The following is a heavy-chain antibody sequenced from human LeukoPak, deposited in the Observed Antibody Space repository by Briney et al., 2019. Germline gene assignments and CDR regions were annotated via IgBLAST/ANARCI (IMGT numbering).Heavy chain of an antibody. J-gene: IGHJ5*02. D-gene: IGHD3-3*01. CDR1: GYTFTSYD. CDR3: ARNHDFWSGYFGWFDP. V-gene: IGHV1-8*01. CDR2: MNPNSGNT. Sequence: ASVKVSCKASGYTFTSYDINWVRQATGQGLEWMGWMNPNSGNTGYAQKFQGRVTMTRNTSMSTAYMELSSLRSEDTAVYYCARNHDFWSGYFGWFDPWGQGTLVTVSS.